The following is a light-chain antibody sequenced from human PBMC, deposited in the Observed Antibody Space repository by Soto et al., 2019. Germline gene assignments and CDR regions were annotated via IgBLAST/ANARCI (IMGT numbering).Light chain of an antibody. CDR2: ATS. J-gene: IGKJ2*01. V-gene: IGKV1-39*01. Sequence: DIQVTQSPSSLSASVGDRVPITCRASQNIFTYLNWYQQRPGKAPNLLIYATSNLQSGVPSRFSGSGSGTDFTLTISSLQPEDFATYYCQHSYSSPTFGQGTKVDIK. CDR3: QHSYSSPT. CDR1: QNIFTY.